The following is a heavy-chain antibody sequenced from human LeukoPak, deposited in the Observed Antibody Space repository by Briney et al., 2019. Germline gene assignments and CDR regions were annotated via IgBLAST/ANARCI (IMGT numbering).Heavy chain of an antibody. CDR3: ARGSEQWLTYFDY. Sequence: SETLSLTCTVSGGSISSNSWSWIRQPAGKGLEWIGHIYTSGSPNYNPSLRSRVTMSVDTSKNQISLKLSSETAADSAVYYCARGSEQWLTYFDYWGQETLVTVSS. D-gene: IGHD6-19*01. CDR2: IYTSGSP. CDR1: GGSISSNS. J-gene: IGHJ4*02. V-gene: IGHV4-4*07.